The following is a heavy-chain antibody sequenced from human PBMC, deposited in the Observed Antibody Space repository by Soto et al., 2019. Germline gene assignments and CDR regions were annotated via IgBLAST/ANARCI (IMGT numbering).Heavy chain of an antibody. D-gene: IGHD1-1*01. CDR1: LSSFSDYY. CDR2: ITSSSYT. J-gene: IGHJ4*02. Sequence: PVWPLRLSCTASLSSFSDYYMSLIRQSPVKGLEWLSYITSSSYTHYADSVKGRFTISRDNAKNSLYLQMNSLRAEDTAVYYCAGGQDNLAVNFDYWGQGTPVTVSS. V-gene: IGHV3-11*03. CDR3: AGGQDNLAVNFDY.